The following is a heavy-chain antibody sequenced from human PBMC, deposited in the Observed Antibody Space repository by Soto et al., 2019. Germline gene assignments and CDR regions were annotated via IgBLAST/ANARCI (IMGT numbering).Heavy chain of an antibody. Sequence: PGGSLRLSCAASGFTFSSYWMSWVRQAPGKGLEWVANIKQDGSEKYYVDSVKGRFTISRDNAKNTLYLQMNSLRAEDTAVYYCARDALLRYCSSTSCYSLNYYYYMDVWGKGTTVTVSS. J-gene: IGHJ6*03. V-gene: IGHV3-7*01. CDR2: IKQDGSEK. D-gene: IGHD2-2*01. CDR3: ARDALLRYCSSTSCYSLNYYYYMDV. CDR1: GFTFSSYW.